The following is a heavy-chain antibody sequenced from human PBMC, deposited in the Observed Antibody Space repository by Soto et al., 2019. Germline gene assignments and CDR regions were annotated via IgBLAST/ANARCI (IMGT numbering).Heavy chain of an antibody. J-gene: IGHJ4*02. V-gene: IGHV3-23*01. D-gene: IGHD2-2*01. CDR2: ISNSADNT. Sequence: PGGSLRLSCAASGFTFSGYAMSWVRQAPGKGPEWVSGISNSADNTYYADSVKGRFTISRDNSKNRLYLQMNSLRAEDTAVYYCAKDFHYSTLLPFFDYWGQGTLVTVSS. CDR1: GFTFSGYA. CDR3: AKDFHYSTLLPFFDY.